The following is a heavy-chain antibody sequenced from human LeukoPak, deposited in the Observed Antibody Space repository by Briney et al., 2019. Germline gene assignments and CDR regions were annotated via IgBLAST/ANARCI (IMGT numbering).Heavy chain of an antibody. Sequence: SETLSLTCNVSPGSITGYYFTWIRQPPGKGLEWLGFIYYSGTTNYSPSFKSRLTMSLDTSKSQVSLRLTSVTAADTAVYYCARDSGGPYWYYYGMDVCGRGTTVTVSS. J-gene: IGHJ6*02. CDR3: ARDSGGPYWYYYGMDV. D-gene: IGHD2-8*02. CDR2: IYYSGTT. V-gene: IGHV4-59*01. CDR1: PGSITGYY.